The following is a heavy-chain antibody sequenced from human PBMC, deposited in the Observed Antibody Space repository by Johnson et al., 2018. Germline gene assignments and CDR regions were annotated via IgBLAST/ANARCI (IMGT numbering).Heavy chain of an antibody. CDR1: GFSFSDYY. V-gene: IGHV3-11*01. J-gene: IGHJ6*03. CDR3: ARDRNQQLTSRHYYYYMDV. D-gene: IGHD1-14*01. CDR2: ISSSGSVI. Sequence: QVQLVQSGGGLVKPGGSLRLSCAASGFSFSDYYMSWIRQAPGKGLEWVSDISSSGSVIHYADSLKGRFTISRDNAKNSLCLQMNSLRVEDTAVDYCARDRNQQLTSRHYYYYMDVWVKGTTGTVSS.